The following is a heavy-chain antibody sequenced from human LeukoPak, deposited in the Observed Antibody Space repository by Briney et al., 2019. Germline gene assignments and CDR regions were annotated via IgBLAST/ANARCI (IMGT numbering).Heavy chain of an antibody. Sequence: PGGSLRLSCAASGFAFNTYSMDWVRQAPGKGLEWVSYISSTSGVIYYADSVRGRFTISRDNAENSLYLQMNSLRAEDTAVYYCARDNDYGDPDYWGQGTLVTVSS. CDR3: ARDNDYGDPDY. V-gene: IGHV3-48*04. J-gene: IGHJ4*02. CDR1: GFAFNTYS. D-gene: IGHD4-17*01. CDR2: ISSTSGVI.